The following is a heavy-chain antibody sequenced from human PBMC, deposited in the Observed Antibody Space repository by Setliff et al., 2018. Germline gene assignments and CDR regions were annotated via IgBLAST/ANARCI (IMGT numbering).Heavy chain of an antibody. CDR3: ARVSSWYYFDY. J-gene: IGHJ4*02. Sequence: ASVKVSCKASGYTFTNYALHWVRQAPGQRPEWMGWINTGNANTKYSQKFQGRVTITADESTSTAYMELSSLRSEDTAVYYCARVSSWYYFDYWGQGTLVTVSS. CDR1: GYTFTNYA. V-gene: IGHV1-3*04. CDR2: INTGNANT. D-gene: IGHD6-19*01.